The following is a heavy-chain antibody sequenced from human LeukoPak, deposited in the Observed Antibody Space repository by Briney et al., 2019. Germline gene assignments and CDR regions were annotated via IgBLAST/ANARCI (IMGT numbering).Heavy chain of an antibody. Sequence: GGSLRLSCAASGSTFSSCWMHWVRQAPGKGLEWVSYISSSSSTIYYADSVKGRFTISRDNAKNSLYLQMNSLRAEDTAVYYCARGSTYYDSSGQVPFDYWGQGTLVTVSS. CDR3: ARGSTYYDSSGQVPFDY. V-gene: IGHV3-48*01. J-gene: IGHJ4*02. D-gene: IGHD3-22*01. CDR1: GSTFSSCW. CDR2: ISSSSSTI.